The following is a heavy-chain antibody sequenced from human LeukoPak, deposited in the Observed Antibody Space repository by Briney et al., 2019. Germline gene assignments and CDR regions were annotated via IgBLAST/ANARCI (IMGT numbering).Heavy chain of an antibody. V-gene: IGHV3-30*02. CDR1: GFTFSSYG. Sequence: GGSLRLSCAASGFTFSSYGMHWVRQAPGKGLEWVTFIRYDGNNKYYADSVKGRFTISRDNSKNTMYLQMNNLRAEDTAVYYCARSYMIADAFDIWGQGTMVTVSS. J-gene: IGHJ3*02. CDR2: IRYDGNNK. CDR3: ARSYMIADAFDI. D-gene: IGHD3-22*01.